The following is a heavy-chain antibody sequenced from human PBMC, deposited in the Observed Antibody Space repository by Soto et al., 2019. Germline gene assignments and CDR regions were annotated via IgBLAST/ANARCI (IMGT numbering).Heavy chain of an antibody. CDR2: ISYDGSNK. Sequence: PGGSLRLSCAASGFTFSSYAMHWVRQAPGKGLEWVAVISYDGSNKYYADSVKGRFTISRDNSKNTLYLQMNSLRAEDTAVYYCAREPYSGSYYDFLDYWGQGTLVTVSS. J-gene: IGHJ4*02. CDR1: GFTFSSYA. V-gene: IGHV3-30-3*01. CDR3: AREPYSGSYYDFLDY. D-gene: IGHD1-26*01.